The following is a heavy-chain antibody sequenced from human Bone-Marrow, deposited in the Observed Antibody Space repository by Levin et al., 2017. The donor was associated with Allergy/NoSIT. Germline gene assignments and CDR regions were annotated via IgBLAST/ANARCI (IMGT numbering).Heavy chain of an antibody. CDR1: GFTFSDYY. V-gene: IGHV3-11*05. D-gene: IGHD5-12*01. CDR3: ARVGGWLRSGGGFDI. J-gene: IGHJ3*02. Sequence: GGSLRLSCAASGFTFSDYYMSWIRQAPGKGLEWVSYISSSSSYTNYADSVKGRFTISRDNAKNSLYLQMNSLRAEDTAVYYCARVGGWLRSGGGFDIWGQGTMVTVSS. CDR2: ISSSSSYT.